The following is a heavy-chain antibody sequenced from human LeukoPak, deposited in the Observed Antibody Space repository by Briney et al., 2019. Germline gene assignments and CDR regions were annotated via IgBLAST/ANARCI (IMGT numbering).Heavy chain of an antibody. CDR1: GFTFSSYA. D-gene: IGHD1-1*01. CDR3: ARETVPTTFDY. CDR2: ISYDGSNK. V-gene: IGHV3-30-3*01. J-gene: IGHJ4*02. Sequence: GGSLRPSCAASGFTFSSYAMHWVRQAPGKGLEWVAVISYDGSNKYYADSVKGRFTISRDNSKNTLYLQMNSLRAEDTAVYYCARETVPTTFDYWGQGTLVTVSS.